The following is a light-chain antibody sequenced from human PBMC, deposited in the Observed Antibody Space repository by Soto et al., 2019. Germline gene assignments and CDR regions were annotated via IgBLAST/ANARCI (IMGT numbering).Light chain of an antibody. CDR2: DES. Sequence: SQSTPSXSYLSSAVVDRVPITVHASQDIKNYLNWYQQKSGKDPKLLIYDESDLETGVPSRFSGSGSGKDFTITISRLENEDFEVYYCQQYGSSTITVGKGTQLEI. CDR1: QDIKNY. V-gene: IGKV1-33*01. CDR3: QQYGSSTIT. J-gene: IGKJ5*01.